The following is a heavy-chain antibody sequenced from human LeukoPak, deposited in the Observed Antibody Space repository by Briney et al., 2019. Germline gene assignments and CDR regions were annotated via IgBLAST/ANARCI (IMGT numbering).Heavy chain of an antibody. Sequence: GGSLRLSCAASGFNFNTYAMNWVRQAPGKGLEWISYINSSSSTIYYADSVKGRFSISRDNAKNSVYLEMNSPGDEDRDVYYCTRVGGYQLPKFDYWGRGTLVTVSS. CDR3: TRVGGYQLPKFDY. V-gene: IGHV3-48*02. CDR1: GFNFNTYA. CDR2: INSSSSTI. J-gene: IGHJ4*02. D-gene: IGHD2-2*01.